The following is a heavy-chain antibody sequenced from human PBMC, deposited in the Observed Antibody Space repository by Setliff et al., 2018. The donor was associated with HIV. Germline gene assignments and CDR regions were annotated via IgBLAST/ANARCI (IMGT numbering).Heavy chain of an antibody. J-gene: IGHJ4*02. CDR2: IYYSGST. Sequence: SETLSLTCTVSDDFITSYYWSWIRQPPGKVLEWIGYIYYSGSTNYNPSLKSRVTISLDMSTSQFSLRLSSVTAAATAVYYCARAVYYFDFWGQGTLVTVSS. V-gene: IGHV4-59*01. CDR3: ARAVYYFDF. D-gene: IGHD1-20*01. CDR1: DDFITSYY.